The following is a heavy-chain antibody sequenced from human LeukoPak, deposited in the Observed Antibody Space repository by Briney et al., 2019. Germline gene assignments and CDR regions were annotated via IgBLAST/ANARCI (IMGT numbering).Heavy chain of an antibody. J-gene: IGHJ5*02. D-gene: IGHD3-10*01. Sequence: SVKVSCKASGGTFSSYAISWVRQAPGQGLEWMGGIIPIFGTANYAQKFQGRVTITTDESTSTAYMELSSLRSEDTAVYYRARDPDGYNWFDPWGQGTLVTVSS. V-gene: IGHV1-69*05. CDR1: GGTFSSYA. CDR3: ARDPDGYNWFDP. CDR2: IIPIFGTA.